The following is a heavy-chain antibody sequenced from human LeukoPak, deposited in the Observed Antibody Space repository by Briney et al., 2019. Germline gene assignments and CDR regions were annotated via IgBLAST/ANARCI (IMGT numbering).Heavy chain of an antibody. CDR2: IKQDGSEK. CDR3: ARVKAHIVVVTAIFDY. J-gene: IGHJ4*02. Sequence: GGSLRLSCAASGFTFSSYWMSWVRQAPGKGLEWVANIKQDGSEKYYVDSVKGRFTISRDNAKNSLYLQMNSLRAEDTAVYYCARVKAHIVVVTAIFDYWGQGTLVTVSS. V-gene: IGHV3-7*01. D-gene: IGHD2-21*02. CDR1: GFTFSSYW.